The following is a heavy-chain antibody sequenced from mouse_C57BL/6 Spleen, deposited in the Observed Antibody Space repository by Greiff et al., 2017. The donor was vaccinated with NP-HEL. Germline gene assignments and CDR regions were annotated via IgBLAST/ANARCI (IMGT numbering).Heavy chain of an antibody. J-gene: IGHJ2*01. CDR2: IDPSDSDT. CDR3: ARAGPTGTSSCDY. Sequence: VQLQQSGAELVMPGASVKLSCKASGYTFTSYWMHWVKQRPGQGLEWIGEIDPSDSDTNYNQKFKGKSTLTVDKSSSTAYMQLSSLTSEDSAVYYCARAGPTGTSSCDYGGQGTTLTVSS. CDR1: GYTFTSYW. V-gene: IGHV1-69*01. D-gene: IGHD4-1*02.